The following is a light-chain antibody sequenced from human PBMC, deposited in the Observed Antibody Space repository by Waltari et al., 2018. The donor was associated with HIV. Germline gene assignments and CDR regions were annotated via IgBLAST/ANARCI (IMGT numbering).Light chain of an antibody. J-gene: IGLJ2*01. CDR2: DVS. V-gene: IGLV2-14*03. CDR1: CRDLGGFMS. CDR3: GSSMTNVNMDV. Sequence: QSALTHPAAGSGSPGSSIPIPCTATCRDLGGFMSAAWYQQSPGKAPKLIIYDVSYRPSGVSNRFAGSKSGNTASLTISGLQAEDEADYFCGSSMTNVNMDVFGGGTKLTVL.